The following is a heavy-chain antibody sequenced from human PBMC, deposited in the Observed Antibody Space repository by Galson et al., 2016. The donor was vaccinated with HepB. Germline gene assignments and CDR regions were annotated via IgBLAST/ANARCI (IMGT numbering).Heavy chain of an antibody. CDR2: IYSGGST. V-gene: IGHV3-53*01. D-gene: IGHD3-10*01. CDR1: EISVSTNY. Sequence: SLRLSCADSEISVSTNYMTWVRQAPGKGLEWVSTIYSGGSTYYADSVKGRFTISRDNSKNTLYLQMNSLRVEDTAVYYCARGRGGFPVAYWGQGTLATVSS. CDR3: ARGRGGFPVAY. J-gene: IGHJ4*02.